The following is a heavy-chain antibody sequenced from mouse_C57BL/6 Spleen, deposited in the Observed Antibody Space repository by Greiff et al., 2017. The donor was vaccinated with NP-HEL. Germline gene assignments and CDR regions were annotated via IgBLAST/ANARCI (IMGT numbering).Heavy chain of an antibody. D-gene: IGHD2-1*01. CDR1: GYTFTSYW. CDR3: ARYGNFLDC. Sequence: QVQLQQPGAELVRPGTSVKLSCKASGYTFTSYWMHWVKQRPGQGLEWIGVIDPSDSYTNYNQKFKGKATLTVDTSSSTAYMQLSSLKSEDSAVYYCARYGNFLDCWGQGTTLTVSS. CDR2: IDPSDSYT. V-gene: IGHV1-59*01. J-gene: IGHJ2*01.